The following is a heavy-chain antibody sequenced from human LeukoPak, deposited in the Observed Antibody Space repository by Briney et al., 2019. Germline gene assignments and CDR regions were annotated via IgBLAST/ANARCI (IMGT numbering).Heavy chain of an antibody. CDR2: FDPEDGET. CDR1: GYTLTELS. D-gene: IGHD3-16*01. Sequence: ASVKVSCKVSGYTLTELSMHWVRQAPGKGLEWMGGFDPEDGETIYAQKFQGRVTITADTSTDTAYMELSTLRSEDTAVYYCATGGNDAFAVWGQGTMVTVSS. J-gene: IGHJ3*01. V-gene: IGHV1-24*01. CDR3: ATGGNDAFAV.